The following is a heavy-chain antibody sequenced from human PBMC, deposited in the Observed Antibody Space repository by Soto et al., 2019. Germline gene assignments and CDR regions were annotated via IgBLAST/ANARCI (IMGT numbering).Heavy chain of an antibody. CDR1: GFTFSSYE. Sequence: GGSLRLSCAASGFTFSSYEMNWVRQAPGKGLEWVSYISSSGSTIYYADSVKGRFTISRDNSKNSLYLQMNSLRAEDTAVYYCARGAFMVGAFDIWGQGTMVTVSS. CDR3: ARGAFMVGAFDI. J-gene: IGHJ3*02. D-gene: IGHD3-10*01. CDR2: ISSSGSTI. V-gene: IGHV3-48*03.